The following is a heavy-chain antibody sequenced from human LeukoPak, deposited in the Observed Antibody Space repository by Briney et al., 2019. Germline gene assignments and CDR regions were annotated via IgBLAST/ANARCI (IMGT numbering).Heavy chain of an antibody. V-gene: IGHV3-74*01. D-gene: IGHD2-2*01. CDR2: INSDGSST. Sequence: PGGSLRLSCAASGFIFSSYWMHWVRQAPGKGLVRVSRINSDGSSTSYADSVKGRFTISRDNAKNSPYLQMNSLRAEDTAVYYCARDRGYGRYCSSTSCRDYWGPGTLVTVSS. J-gene: IGHJ4*02. CDR1: GFIFSSYW. CDR3: ARDRGYGRYCSSTSCRDY.